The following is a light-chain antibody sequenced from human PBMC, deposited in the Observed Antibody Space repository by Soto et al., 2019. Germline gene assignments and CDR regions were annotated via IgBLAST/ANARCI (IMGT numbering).Light chain of an antibody. CDR2: GNT. V-gene: IGLV1-40*01. CDR1: SSNIGAPYD. Sequence: QLVLTQPPSVSGAPGQRVTISCTGSSSNIGAPYDVHWYQQHPGTAPKLLIYGNTIRPSGVPDRFSGSKSGTSASLAITGLQAEHEADYYCQAYDRSLSGSVFGGGTQLTVL. CDR3: QAYDRSLSGSV. J-gene: IGLJ3*02.